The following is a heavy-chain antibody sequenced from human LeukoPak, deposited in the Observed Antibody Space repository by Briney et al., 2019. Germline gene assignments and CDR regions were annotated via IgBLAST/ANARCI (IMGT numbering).Heavy chain of an antibody. V-gene: IGHV3-66*01. J-gene: IGHJ4*02. D-gene: IGHD6-6*01. Sequence: GGSLRLSYAASGVTVGNNYMNWVRQAPGKGLEWVSLIYSGGSTHYADSVKGRFTISRDNSENTLYLQMNSLRVDDTAVYYCARDPPAVAANTYGWGQGTLATVSS. CDR2: IYSGGST. CDR3: ARDPPAVAANTYG. CDR1: GVTVGNNY.